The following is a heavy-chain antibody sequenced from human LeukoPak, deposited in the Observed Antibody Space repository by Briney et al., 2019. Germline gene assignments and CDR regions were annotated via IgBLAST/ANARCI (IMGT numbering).Heavy chain of an antibody. CDR2: ISGSGGST. CDR1: GFTFSSYA. CDR3: AKAARLGPSHFDY. D-gene: IGHD6-25*01. V-gene: IGHV3-23*01. J-gene: IGHJ4*02. Sequence: PGGSLRLSCAASGFTFSSYAMSWVRQAPGKGLEWVSAISGSGGSTYYADSVKGRFTISRDNSKSTLYLHMNSLRDDDTAVYYCAKAARLGPSHFDYWGRGTLVTVSS.